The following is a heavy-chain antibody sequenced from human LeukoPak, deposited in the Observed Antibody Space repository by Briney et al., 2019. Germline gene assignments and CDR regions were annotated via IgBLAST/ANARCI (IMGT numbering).Heavy chain of an antibody. CDR1: GYTFTGYY. Sequence: GASVKVSCKASGYTFTGYYMHWVRQAPGQGLEWMGWINPNSGGTNYAQKFQGRVTMTRDTSISTAYMELSRLRSDDTAVYYCARALSNLRYFALGENYWGQGTLVTVSS. D-gene: IGHD3-9*01. CDR3: ARALSNLRYFALGENY. J-gene: IGHJ4*02. V-gene: IGHV1-2*02. CDR2: INPNSGGT.